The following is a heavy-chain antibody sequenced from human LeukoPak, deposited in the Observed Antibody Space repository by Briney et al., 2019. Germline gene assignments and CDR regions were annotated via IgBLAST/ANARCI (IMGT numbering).Heavy chain of an antibody. Sequence: GGTLRLSCAASGFTFSSYAMSWVRQAPGKGLEWVSAISGSGGSTYYADSVKGRITISRDNSKNTLYLQMNSLRAEDTAVYYCAKVRGVIITPFDLWGRGTLVTVSS. J-gene: IGHJ2*01. CDR2: ISGSGGST. D-gene: IGHD3-10*01. V-gene: IGHV3-23*01. CDR3: AKVRGVIITPFDL. CDR1: GFTFSSYA.